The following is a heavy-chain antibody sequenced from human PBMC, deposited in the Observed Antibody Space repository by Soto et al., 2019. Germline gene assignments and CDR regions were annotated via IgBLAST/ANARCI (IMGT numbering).Heavy chain of an antibody. CDR1: GYTFTSYA. CDR2: INAGNGNT. V-gene: IGHV1-3*01. J-gene: IGHJ6*02. CDR3: AREGLVLLWFGAYGMDV. Sequence: QVQLVQSGAEVKKPGASVKVSCKASGYTFTSYAMHWVRQAPGQRLEWMGWINAGNGNTKYSQKFQGRVTITRDTSASTACMELSSLRSEDTAVYYCAREGLVLLWFGAYGMDVWGQGTTVTVSS. D-gene: IGHD3-10*01.